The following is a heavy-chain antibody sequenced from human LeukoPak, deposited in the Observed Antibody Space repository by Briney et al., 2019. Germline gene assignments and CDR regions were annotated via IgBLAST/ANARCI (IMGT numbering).Heavy chain of an antibody. D-gene: IGHD2-2*01. CDR3: ASGDIVVVPAANEDYYYYMDV. CDR1: GGTFSSYA. V-gene: IGHV1-69*13. J-gene: IGHJ6*03. Sequence: SVKVSCKASGGTFSSYAISWVRQAPGQGLEWMGGIIPIFGTANYAQKFQGRVTITADESTSTAYMELSSLRSEDTAVYYCASGDIVVVPAANEDYYYYMDVWGKGTTVTVSS. CDR2: IIPIFGTA.